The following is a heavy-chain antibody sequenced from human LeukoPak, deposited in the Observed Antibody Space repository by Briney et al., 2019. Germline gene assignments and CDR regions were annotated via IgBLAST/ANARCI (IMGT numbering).Heavy chain of an antibody. J-gene: IGHJ6*03. CDR1: GYSFTSYW. Sequence: GESLKISCKGSGYSFTSYWIGWVGPMPGKGLEWMGIIFPGDSDTRYSPSFQGQVTISADKSISTAYLQWSSLKASDTAMYYCARQQATYCGGDCYHYYYYYYMDVWGKGTTVTVSS. D-gene: IGHD2-21*02. CDR3: ARQQATYCGGDCYHYYYYYYMDV. CDR2: IFPGDSDT. V-gene: IGHV5-51*01.